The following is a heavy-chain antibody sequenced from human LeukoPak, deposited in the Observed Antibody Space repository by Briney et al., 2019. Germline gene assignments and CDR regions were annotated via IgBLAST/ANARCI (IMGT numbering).Heavy chain of an antibody. CDR3: ARQGGSSGSYLIPIDF. V-gene: IGHV4-39*01. D-gene: IGHD3-10*01. CDR2: IYYSGST. J-gene: IGHJ4*02. CDR1: GGSISSSNYY. Sequence: SETLSLTCTVSGGSISSSNYYWGWIRQPPGRGLEWIGSIYYSGSTYYTPSLKSRVTISVDTSKNQFSLKLSSVTAADTAVYSCARQGGSSGSYLIPIDFWGQGTLVTVSS.